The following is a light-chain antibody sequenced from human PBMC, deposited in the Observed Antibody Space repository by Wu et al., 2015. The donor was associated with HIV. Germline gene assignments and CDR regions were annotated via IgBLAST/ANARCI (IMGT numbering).Light chain of an antibody. V-gene: IGKV1-39*01. CDR3: QQSYNSPWT. J-gene: IGKJ1*01. CDR2: DTS. CDR1: QSITTY. Sequence: DIQMTQSPSSLSASVGDRVTITCRASQSITTYLNWYQQKPGKAPKLLIYDTSTLQSGVPSRFSGSGSGTDFTLTISSLQPEVFCAYYCQQSYNSPWTFGQGTKVDXK.